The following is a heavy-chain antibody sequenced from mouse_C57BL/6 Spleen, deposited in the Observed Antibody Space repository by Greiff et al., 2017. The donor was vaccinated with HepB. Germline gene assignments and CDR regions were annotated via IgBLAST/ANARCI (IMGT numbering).Heavy chain of an antibody. CDR1: GFTFSSYT. D-gene: IGHD2-1*01. CDR3: ARIYYGNYLYFDY. Sequence: DVMLVESGGGLVKPGGSLKLSCAASGFTFSSYTMSWVRQTPEKRLEWVATISGGGGNTYYPDSVKGRFTISRDNAKNTLYLQMSSLRSEDTALYYCARIYYGNYLYFDYWGQGTTLTVSS. J-gene: IGHJ2*01. CDR2: ISGGGGNT. V-gene: IGHV5-9*01.